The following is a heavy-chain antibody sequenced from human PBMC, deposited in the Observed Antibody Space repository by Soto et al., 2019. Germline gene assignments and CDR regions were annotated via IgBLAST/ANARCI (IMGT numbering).Heavy chain of an antibody. V-gene: IGHV4-31*03. CDR2: IYYSGST. Sequence: QVQLQESGPGLVKPSQTLSLTCTVSGGSISSGGYYWSWIRQHPGKGLEWIGYIYYSGSTYYNPSRKSRATITVDTSKNQCSLKLSSVTAADTAVYYCARVDVLRYFDWESYYFDYWGQGTLVTVSS. D-gene: IGHD3-9*01. CDR1: GGSISSGGYY. CDR3: ARVDVLRYFDWESYYFDY. J-gene: IGHJ4*02.